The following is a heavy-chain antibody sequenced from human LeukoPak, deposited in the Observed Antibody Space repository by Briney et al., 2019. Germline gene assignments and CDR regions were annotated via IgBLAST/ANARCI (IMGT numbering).Heavy chain of an antibody. V-gene: IGHV1-2*06. CDR1: GYTFTGYY. Sequence: GASVKVSCKASGYTFTGYYMHWVRQAPGQGLEWMGRINPNSGGTNYPQNSQGKVTLTRDTSISTAYLELSRLTSDDTAVYYCAINMATAMAHDYWGQGTLVTVSS. CDR3: AINMATAMAHDY. CDR2: INPNSGGT. D-gene: IGHD5-18*01. J-gene: IGHJ4*02.